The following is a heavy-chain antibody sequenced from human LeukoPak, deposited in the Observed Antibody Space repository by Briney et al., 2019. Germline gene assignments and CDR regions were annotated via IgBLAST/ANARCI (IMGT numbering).Heavy chain of an antibody. CDR2: IYYSGST. Sequence: PSETLSLTCTVSGGSISSYSWSWIRQPPGKGLEWIGYIYYSGSTNYNPSLKSRVTISVDTSKNQFSLKLSSVTAADTAVYYCVGYSSSWGYFDYWGQGTLVTVSS. D-gene: IGHD6-6*01. CDR1: GGSISSYS. CDR3: VGYSSSWGYFDY. J-gene: IGHJ4*02. V-gene: IGHV4-59*08.